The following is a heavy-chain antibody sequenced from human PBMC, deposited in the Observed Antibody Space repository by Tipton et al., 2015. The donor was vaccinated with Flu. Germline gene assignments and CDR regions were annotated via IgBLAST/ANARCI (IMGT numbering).Heavy chain of an antibody. V-gene: IGHV4-39*07. J-gene: IGHJ4*02. Sequence: GLVKPSETLSLTCTVSDDSISSGRYYWGWIRQPPGKGLEWIGTIYYSGSTYYNPSLKSRVTMSVDTSKNQFSLKLSSVTAADTAVYYCACRGGCYHWGQGTLVTVSS. CDR1: DDSISSGRYY. D-gene: IGHD1-26*01. CDR2: IYYSGST. CDR3: ACRGGCYH.